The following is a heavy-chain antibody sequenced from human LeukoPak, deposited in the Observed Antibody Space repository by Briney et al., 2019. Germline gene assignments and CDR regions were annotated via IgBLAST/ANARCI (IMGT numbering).Heavy chain of an antibody. Sequence: GASVKVSCKASGYTFTSYAMNWVRQAPGQGLEWMGWINTNTGNPTYAQGFTGRFVFSLDTSVSTAYLQISSLKAEDTAVYYCARAGRGWWWTPNEPPYYYMDVWGKGTTVTVSS. CDR3: ARAGRGWWWTPNEPPYYYMDV. CDR2: INTNTGNP. D-gene: IGHD2-21*01. V-gene: IGHV7-4-1*02. J-gene: IGHJ6*03. CDR1: GYTFTSYA.